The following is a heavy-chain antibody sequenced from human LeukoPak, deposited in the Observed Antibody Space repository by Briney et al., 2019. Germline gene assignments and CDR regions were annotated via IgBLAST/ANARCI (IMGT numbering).Heavy chain of an antibody. CDR3: AKVGRADDYYFDY. CDR1: GLTFSSYA. D-gene: IGHD3-3*01. J-gene: IGHJ4*02. CDR2: ISGSGGST. Sequence: GGSLRLSCGASGLTFSSYAMSWVRQAPGKGLEWVSGISGSGGSTYYADSVRGRFTISRDNSKNTLYLQMNSLRAEDTAVYYCAKVGRADDYYFDYWGQGTLVTVSS. V-gene: IGHV3-23*01.